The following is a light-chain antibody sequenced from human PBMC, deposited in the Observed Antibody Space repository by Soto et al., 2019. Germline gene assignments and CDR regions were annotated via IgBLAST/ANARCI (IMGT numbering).Light chain of an antibody. V-gene: IGKV1-5*03. CDR1: QSISSW. CDR3: QQYNSYPTWK. Sequence: DIQMTQSPSTLSASVGDRVTITWRASQSISSWLAWYQQKPGKAPKLLIYKASSLESGVPSRFSGSGSGTEFTLTISSLQPDDFATYYCQQYNSYPTWKFGQGTKVDIK. J-gene: IGKJ1*01. CDR2: KAS.